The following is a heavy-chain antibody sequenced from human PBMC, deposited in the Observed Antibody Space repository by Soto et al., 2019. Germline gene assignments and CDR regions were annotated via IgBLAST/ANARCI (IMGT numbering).Heavy chain of an antibody. CDR2: INPSGGST. Sequence: ASVKVSCKASGYTFTSYYMHWVRQAPGQGLEWMGIINPSGGSTSYAQKFQGRFTISRDNSKNMVYLQMNSLSAEDTAVYYCARHSASGWYRDFDYWGQGTPVTVSS. V-gene: IGHV1-46*01. CDR3: ARHSASGWYRDFDY. CDR1: GYTFTSYY. D-gene: IGHD6-19*01. J-gene: IGHJ4*02.